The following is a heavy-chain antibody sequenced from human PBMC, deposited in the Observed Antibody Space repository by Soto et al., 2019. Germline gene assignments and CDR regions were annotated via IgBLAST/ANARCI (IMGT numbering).Heavy chain of an antibody. V-gene: IGHV1-18*01. CDR2: ISAYNGNT. CDR3: ARAPTLIAAAGHCVFGY. Sequence: QVQLVQSGSEVKKPGASVKVACKASGYTFTSYGISWVRQAPGQGLEWMGWISAYNGNTNYAQKLQGRVTMTTDTSSSTDYMELRSLSSDDTAVYYCARAPTLIAAAGHCVFGYWGQGTLVTVSS. CDR1: GYTFTSYG. J-gene: IGHJ4*02. D-gene: IGHD6-13*01.